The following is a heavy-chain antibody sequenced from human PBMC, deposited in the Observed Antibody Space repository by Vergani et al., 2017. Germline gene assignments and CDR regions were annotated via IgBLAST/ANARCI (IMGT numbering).Heavy chain of an antibody. CDR3: TTLSPNWAHW. CDR1: GFSLSNAW. D-gene: IGHD7-27*01. J-gene: IGHJ4*02. CDR2: IKSQIDGGTT. V-gene: IGHV3-15*01. Sequence: VQLVESGGGLVKPGGCLRLSCAATGFSLSNAWMTWVRQGPGKGLGWVGRIKSQIDGGTTDYAAPVEGRFTISRDDSTNMRYLHMNSLKTEDTAVYYCTTLSPNWAHWWGQGTLVNVSS.